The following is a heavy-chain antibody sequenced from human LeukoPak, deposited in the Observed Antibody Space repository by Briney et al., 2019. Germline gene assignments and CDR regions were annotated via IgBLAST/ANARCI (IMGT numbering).Heavy chain of an antibody. V-gene: IGHV4-34*01. CDR2: INHSGST. Sequence: GSLRLSCAASGFTVSSDYMSWIRQPPGKGLEWIGEINHSGSTNYNPSLKSRVTISVDTSKNQFSLKLSSVTAADTAVYYCARGSRRPKFDYWGQGTLVTVSS. J-gene: IGHJ4*02. D-gene: IGHD6-13*01. CDR3: ARGSRRPKFDY. CDR1: GFTVSSDY.